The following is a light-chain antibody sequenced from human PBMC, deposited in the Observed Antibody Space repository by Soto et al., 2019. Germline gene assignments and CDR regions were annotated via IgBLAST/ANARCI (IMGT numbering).Light chain of an antibody. J-gene: IGKJ1*01. CDR3: QQSYSTPGT. Sequence: DIQMTQSPSSLSASVGARFTITCRASQSISSYLNWYQQKPGKAPKLLIYAASSLQSGVPSRFSGSGSGTDFTLTISSLQPEDFATYYCQQSYSTPGTFGQGTKVDI. CDR2: AAS. CDR1: QSISSY. V-gene: IGKV1-39*01.